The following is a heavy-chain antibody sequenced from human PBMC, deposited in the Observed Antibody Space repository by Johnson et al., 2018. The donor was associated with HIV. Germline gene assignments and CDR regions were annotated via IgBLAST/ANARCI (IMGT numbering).Heavy chain of an antibody. Sequence: VQLMESGRGLVQPGGSLSLSCAASGLSFSTYAMNWVRQAPGKGLEWVSAISANGGSTYYADSVQGRFPISRDNSKNTLYLQMNSLRAEDTAVYYCAREYSSGWPSDAFDIWGQGTMVTVSS. CDR3: AREYSSGWPSDAFDI. J-gene: IGHJ3*02. CDR2: ISANGGST. D-gene: IGHD6-19*01. CDR1: GLSFSTYA. V-gene: IGHV3-23*01.